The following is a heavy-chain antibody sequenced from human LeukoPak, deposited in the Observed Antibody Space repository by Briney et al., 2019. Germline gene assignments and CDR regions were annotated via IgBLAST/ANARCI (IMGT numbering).Heavy chain of an antibody. V-gene: IGHV3-48*04. CDR1: GFTFSTYS. J-gene: IGHJ4*02. CDR3: ASRIAARPIDY. D-gene: IGHD6-6*01. Sequence: GGSLRLSCAASGFTFSTYSMNWVRQAPGKGLEWVPYITSSSSTIYYADSVKGRFTISRGNAKNSLYLQMNSLRAEDTAVYYCASRIAARPIDYWGQGTLVTVSS. CDR2: ITSSSSTI.